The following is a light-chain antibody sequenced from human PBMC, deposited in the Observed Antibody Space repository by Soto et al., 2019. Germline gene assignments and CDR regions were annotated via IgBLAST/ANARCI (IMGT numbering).Light chain of an antibody. CDR1: QNIRSY. Sequence: IMMTQSPATLSLSPGERATLSCRAGQNIRSYFAWYQQKSGQAPRLLIHAESNRAPRTPARFSGSGSGTDFTLTISSLAPEDSAVYYCQQRYNWLTFGGGTKVEIK. CDR2: AES. CDR3: QQRYNWLT. J-gene: IGKJ4*01. V-gene: IGKV3-11*01.